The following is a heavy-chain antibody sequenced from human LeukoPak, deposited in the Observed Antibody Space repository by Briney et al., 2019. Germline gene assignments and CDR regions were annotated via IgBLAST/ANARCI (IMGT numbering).Heavy chain of an antibody. CDR2: LIPIFGTA. D-gene: IGHD3-10*01. J-gene: IGHJ3*02. Sequence: GASVKLFCKASGGTFSSYAISWVRQPPGQGLEWMGGLIPIFGTANYAQKFQGRVTITTDESTSTAYMELSSLRSEDTAVHYCAREGQGSAFDIWGQGTMVTVSS. V-gene: IGHV1-69*05. CDR3: AREGQGSAFDI. CDR1: GGTFSSYA.